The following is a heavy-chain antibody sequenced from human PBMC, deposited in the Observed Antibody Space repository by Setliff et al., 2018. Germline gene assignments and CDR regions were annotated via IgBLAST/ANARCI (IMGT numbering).Heavy chain of an antibody. CDR1: GDTFSSSA. V-gene: IGHV1-69*13. CDR2: IIPIFGTA. D-gene: IGHD3-22*01. J-gene: IGHJ6*04. CDR3: AREVGYYDSSGYPDV. Sequence: SVKVSCKASGDTFSSSAISWVRQAPGQGLEWMGGIIPIFGTANYAQKFQGRVTITADESTSTAYMELSSLRSEDTAVYYCAREVGYYDSSGYPDVWGKGTTVTVSS.